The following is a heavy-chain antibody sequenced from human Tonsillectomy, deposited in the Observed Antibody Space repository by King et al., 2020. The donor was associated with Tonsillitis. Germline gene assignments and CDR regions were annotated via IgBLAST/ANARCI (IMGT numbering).Heavy chain of an antibody. CDR3: ANQQWLSKYFDY. J-gene: IGHJ4*02. CDR1: GFTFSSYA. D-gene: IGHD6-19*01. V-gene: IGHV3-23*04. Sequence: VQLVESGGGLVQPGGSLRLSCAASGFTFSSYAMSWVRQAPGKGLEWGSAISGSGGSTYSADTGKGRFTISRDNSKNTLYLQMNSLRAEDTAVYYCANQQWLSKYFDYWGQGTLVTVSS. CDR2: ISGSGGST.